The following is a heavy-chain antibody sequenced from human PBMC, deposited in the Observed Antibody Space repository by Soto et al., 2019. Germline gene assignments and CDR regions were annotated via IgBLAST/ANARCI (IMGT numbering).Heavy chain of an antibody. CDR1: GGSISSGDYY. Sequence: PSLTCTVSGGSISSGDYYWSWIRQPPGKGLEWIGYIYYSGSTYYNPSLKSRVTISVDTSKNQFSLKLSSVTAADTAVYYCAREGTSTKGFLKDYWGQGTLVTVST. J-gene: IGHJ4*02. CDR2: IYYSGST. D-gene: IGHD3-3*01. CDR3: AREGTSTKGFLKDY. V-gene: IGHV4-30-4*01.